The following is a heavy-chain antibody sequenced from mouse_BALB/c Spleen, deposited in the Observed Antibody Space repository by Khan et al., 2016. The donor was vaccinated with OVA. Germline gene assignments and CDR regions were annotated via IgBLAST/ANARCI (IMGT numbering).Heavy chain of an antibody. CDR2: INYSGNT. CDR3: ARKDYYDYDPFPY. Sequence: EVQLQESGPGLVKPSQSLSLTCTVTGYSITSEYAWNWIRQFPGNKLEWMGYINYSGNTRFNPSLKSRTSITRDTSTNPFFLQLNSVTTEDTATYYCARKDYYDYDPFPYWGQGTLVTVSA. D-gene: IGHD2-4*01. J-gene: IGHJ3*01. CDR1: GYSITSEYA. V-gene: IGHV3-2*02.